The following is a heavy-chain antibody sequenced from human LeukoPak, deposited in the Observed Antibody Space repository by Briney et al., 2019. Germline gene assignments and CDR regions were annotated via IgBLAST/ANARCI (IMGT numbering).Heavy chain of an antibody. CDR3: AKTDHYYYYMDV. J-gene: IGHJ6*03. D-gene: IGHD1-1*01. CDR2: IYYSGST. V-gene: IGHV4-39*01. CDR1: GGSISSSSYY. Sequence: SETLSLTCTVSGGSISSSSYYWGWIRQPPGKGLEWIGSIYYSGSTYYNPSLKSRVTISVDTSKNQFSLKLSSVTAADTALYYCAKTDHYYYYMDVWGKGTTVTVSS.